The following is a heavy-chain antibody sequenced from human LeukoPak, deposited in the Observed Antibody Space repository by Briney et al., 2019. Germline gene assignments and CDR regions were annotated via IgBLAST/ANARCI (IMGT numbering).Heavy chain of an antibody. V-gene: IGHV4-59*01. Sequence: SETLSLTCSVSGGSISTYYWSWIRQPPGKGLEWIGYVYYSGDTNYNPSLKSRVTISEDMSKNQFSLKLTSVTAADTAVYYCARSRDGYSMSYRYLDLWGRGTLVTVSS. CDR3: ARSRDGYSMSYRYLDL. D-gene: IGHD5-24*01. CDR2: VYYSGDT. J-gene: IGHJ2*01. CDR1: GGSISTYY.